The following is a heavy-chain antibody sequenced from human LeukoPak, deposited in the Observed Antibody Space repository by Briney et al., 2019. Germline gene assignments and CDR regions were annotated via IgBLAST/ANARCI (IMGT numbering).Heavy chain of an antibody. Sequence: GGSLRLSCAASGFAFNTYSLHWVRQAPGTGLEWMAGISSDGSKTYYTHSVQDRVTISRDNSKNTLYLQMDSLKAEDTAVYYCARDLIVINFDWHHWYFDLWGRGTLVTVSS. CDR3: ARDLIVINFDWHHWYFDL. J-gene: IGHJ2*01. CDR1: GFAFNTYS. CDR2: ISSDGSKT. V-gene: IGHV3-30*10. D-gene: IGHD3-9*01.